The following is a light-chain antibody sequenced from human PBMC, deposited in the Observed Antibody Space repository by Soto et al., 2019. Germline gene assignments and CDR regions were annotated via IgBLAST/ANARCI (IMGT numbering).Light chain of an antibody. CDR2: DVN. Sequence: QSALTQPASVSEIPGQSVTISCIGTSSDVGAYNYVSWYQQHPGKAPKLIIFDVNHRPSGISSRFSGSKSGNTASLSVSGLQADDEADYYCSSFTVMNTQVFGGGTKLTVL. V-gene: IGLV2-14*03. J-gene: IGLJ2*01. CDR1: SSDVGAYNY. CDR3: SSFTVMNTQV.